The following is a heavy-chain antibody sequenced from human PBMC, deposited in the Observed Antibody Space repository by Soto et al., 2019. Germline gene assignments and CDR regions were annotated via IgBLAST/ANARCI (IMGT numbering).Heavy chain of an antibody. CDR3: SQLYYEGRGPTRERHFGC. V-gene: IGHV3-7*01. CDR2: IKQDGGEE. D-gene: IGHD3-22*01. J-gene: IGHJ3*01. Sequence: PGGSLRLSCSASGFIFSDYSMSWVRQSPGKGLEGVANIKQDGGEEDYVDSVKGRLTISRDNAKNSLYLQMNSLRAEDTAVYYCSQLYYEGRGPTRERHFGCWGQRTIVTVSS. CDR1: GFIFSDYS.